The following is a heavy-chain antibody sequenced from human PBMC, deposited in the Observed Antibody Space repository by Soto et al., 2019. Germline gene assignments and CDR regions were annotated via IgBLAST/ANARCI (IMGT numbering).Heavy chain of an antibody. Sequence: ASVKVSCKASGYTFTSYAMHWVRQAPGQRLEWMGWINAGNGNTKYSQKFQGRVTITRDTSASTAYMELSSLRSEDTAVYYCARELSIAVAGRWTFDPWGQGTLVTVSS. CDR1: GYTFTSYA. CDR2: INAGNGNT. V-gene: IGHV1-3*01. J-gene: IGHJ5*02. D-gene: IGHD6-19*01. CDR3: ARELSIAVAGRWTFDP.